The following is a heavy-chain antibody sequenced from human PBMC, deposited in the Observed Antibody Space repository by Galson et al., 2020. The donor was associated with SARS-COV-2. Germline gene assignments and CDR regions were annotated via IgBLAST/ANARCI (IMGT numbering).Heavy chain of an antibody. J-gene: IGHJ6*02. CDR3: ARDLNYPMVKGGMDV. D-gene: IGHD3-10*01. CDR1: GYTFTGYY. V-gene: IGHV1-2*02. Sequence: ASVTVSCQASGYTFTGYYMHWVRQAPGQGLEWMGWLNPNSGGPNYAQKFQGRVTMTRDTSISTAYMELSRLRSDDPAVYYCARDLNYPMVKGGMDVWGQGTTVTVSS. CDR2: LNPNSGGP.